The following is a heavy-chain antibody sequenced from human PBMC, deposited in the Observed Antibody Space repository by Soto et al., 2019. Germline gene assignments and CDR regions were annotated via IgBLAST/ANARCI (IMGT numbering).Heavy chain of an antibody. D-gene: IGHD4-17*01. CDR2: VYYSGTT. CDR1: GGSVSNKTYY. CDR3: ARTTAVPNTLRSRYFFDY. V-gene: IGHV4-61*01. Sequence: SETLSLTCSVSGGSVSNKTYYWSWIRQPPGKRLEWIGYVYYSGTTNYNPSLKSRVTVSVDLSKNQFSLRLSSVTTADTALYYCARTTAVPNTLRSRYFFDYWGQGTLVTISS. J-gene: IGHJ4*02.